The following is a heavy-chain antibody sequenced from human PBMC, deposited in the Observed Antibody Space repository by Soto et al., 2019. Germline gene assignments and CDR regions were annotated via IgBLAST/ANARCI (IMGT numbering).Heavy chain of an antibody. V-gene: IGHV3-48*04. CDR3: ARAQEIDNFWSLGYYYTMDV. J-gene: IGHJ6*02. CDR1: GFTFSSYG. CDR2: ISSSGSTI. D-gene: IGHD3-3*01. Sequence: EVRLVNSGGGLVQPGGSLRLSCAASGFTFSSYGMNWVRQAPGKGLEWVSYISSSGSTIYYADSVKGRFTISRDNAKNSLYLQMNSLRAEDTAVYYCARAQEIDNFWSLGYYYTMDVWGQGTTVTVSS.